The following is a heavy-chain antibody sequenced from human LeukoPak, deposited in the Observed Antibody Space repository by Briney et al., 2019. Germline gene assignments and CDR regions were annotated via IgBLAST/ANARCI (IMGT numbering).Heavy chain of an antibody. D-gene: IGHD3-10*01. CDR1: GGTFNSYT. J-gene: IGHJ4*02. V-gene: IGHV1-69*04. CDR2: IIPKLDII. Sequence: GASVKVSCKASGGTFNSYTISWVRQAPGQGLEWMGRIIPKLDIIDYAQRFQGKITITADKSTSTAYMEMSSLTSEDTAIYYCARDRSGNYGTLLNYRGQGTLVTVSS. CDR3: ARDRSGNYGTLLNY.